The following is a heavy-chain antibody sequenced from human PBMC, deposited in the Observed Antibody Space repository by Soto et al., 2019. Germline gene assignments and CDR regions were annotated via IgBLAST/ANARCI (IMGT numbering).Heavy chain of an antibody. Sequence: EVQLFESGGGLVQPGGSLRLSCAASGFTFSSFAMSXVRQATGKGLEWVSVISGXGITHYSNSVKGRFTIXRDNSXXXXXXXXXXXXXXXXXXXYXXKGANYVGLFDSWGQGTLVTVST. V-gene: IGHV3-23*01. J-gene: IGHJ5*01. D-gene: IGHD3-16*01. CDR2: ISGXGIT. CDR3: XKGANYVGLFDS. CDR1: GFTFSSFA.